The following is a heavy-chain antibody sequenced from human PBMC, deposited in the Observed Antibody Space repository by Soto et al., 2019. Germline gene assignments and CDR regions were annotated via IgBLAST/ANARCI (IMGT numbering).Heavy chain of an antibody. CDR2: ISYDGSNS. V-gene: IGHV3-30*04. Sequence: QLQLVESGGGVVQPGRSLRLSCAASASTFSNYIMHWVRQAPGKGLEWVAFISYDGSNSNHADFVEGRFTISRHNPKNVLYLQWSSLRPDDTAVYYCVGGETNYALGVLGQGATVTASS. J-gene: IGHJ6*02. CDR1: ASTFSNYI. D-gene: IGHD1-26*01. CDR3: VGGETNYALGV.